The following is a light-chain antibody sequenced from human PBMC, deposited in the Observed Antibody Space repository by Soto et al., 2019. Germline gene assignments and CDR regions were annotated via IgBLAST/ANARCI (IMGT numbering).Light chain of an antibody. J-gene: IGKJ5*01. CDR3: QQRRNWPLSNT. CDR1: QSVSSY. V-gene: IGKV3-11*01. Sequence: EIVLTQSPATLSLSPGERATLSCRASQSVSSYLAWYQQKPGQAPRLLIYDASNRATGIPARFSGSGSGTDFTLTISSLEPEDFAVYYCQQRRNWPLSNTFGQGTRLEIK. CDR2: DAS.